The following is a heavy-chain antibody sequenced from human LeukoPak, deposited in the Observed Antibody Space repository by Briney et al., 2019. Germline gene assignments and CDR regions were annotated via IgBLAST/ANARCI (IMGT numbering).Heavy chain of an antibody. CDR1: GFTFSGST. V-gene: IGHV3-73*01. CDR3: ISPGPDSAATYFRH. D-gene: IGHD1-14*01. Sequence: GGSLRLSCAASGFTFSGSTIHWVRQASGKGLEWIGRIRSKANSYATAYAASVKGRFTISRDDAKNTAYLQMDSLKTEDTAVFYCISPGPDSAATYFRHGGQATLVTFS. J-gene: IGHJ1*01. CDR2: IRSKANSYAT.